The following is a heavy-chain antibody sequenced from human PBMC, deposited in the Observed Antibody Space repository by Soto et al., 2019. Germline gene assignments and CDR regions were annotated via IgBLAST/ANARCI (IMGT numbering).Heavy chain of an antibody. CDR1: GFTFNSYG. V-gene: IGHV3-30*18. D-gene: IGHD6-13*01. CDR2: ISYDGSNK. Sequence: QVQLVESGGGVVQPGRSLRLSCAASGFTFNSYGMHWVRQAPGKGLEWVAVISYDGSNKYYADSVKGRFTISRDNSKNPLDLHMNSVRAEDTAVYYCGKGRGSGWYNRDDYWGQGTLVTVAS. J-gene: IGHJ4*02. CDR3: GKGRGSGWYNRDDY.